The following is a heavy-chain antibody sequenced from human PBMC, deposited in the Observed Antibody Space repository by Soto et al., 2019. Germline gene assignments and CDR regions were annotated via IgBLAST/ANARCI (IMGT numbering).Heavy chain of an antibody. Sequence: QVQLVESGGGVVQPGRSRRLPLAATGFTLSSYGMHWVRQAPGKGLGWVTVISYDGSKKYYADSVKGRFTISRDNSKSTLYLQMNSLRADDTAVYYCVKDRVESGLGEVDYWGQGTLVTVSS. CDR2: ISYDGSKK. V-gene: IGHV3-30*18. J-gene: IGHJ4*02. CDR1: GFTLSSYG. D-gene: IGHD3-16*01. CDR3: VKDRVESGLGEVDY.